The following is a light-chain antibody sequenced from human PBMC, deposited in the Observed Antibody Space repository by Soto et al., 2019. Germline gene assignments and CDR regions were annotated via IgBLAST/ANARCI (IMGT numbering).Light chain of an antibody. V-gene: IGLV2-23*02. CDR1: SSDVGNYNL. J-gene: IGLJ3*02. CDR2: EVT. CDR3: FSEEGGGTSMV. Sequence: QSALTQPPSLSVSPGQSIAISCTGTSSDVGNYNLVSWYQQHPGKVPKLIIYEVTKRHSGVSDRFSASKSGNTASLAISGLQAGCEADYYCFSEEGGGTSMVCGGGTKVTVL.